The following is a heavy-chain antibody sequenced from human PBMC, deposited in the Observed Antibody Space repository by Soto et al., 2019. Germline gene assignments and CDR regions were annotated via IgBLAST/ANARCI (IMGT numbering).Heavy chain of an antibody. CDR1: GGSVRTGSYH. CDR2: IPNNGSP. V-gene: IGHV4-61*01. D-gene: IGHD7-27*01. CDR3: ASIGWGGDS. Sequence: QVQLQESGPGRVKPSETLSLTCSVSGGSVRTGSYHWSWIRQPPGKGLEWIGFIPNNGSPDYNPSLKSRVVVSIDRSKNQFSLKVNSVTAADTAVYFCASIGWGGDSWGQGTLVTVSS. J-gene: IGHJ4*02.